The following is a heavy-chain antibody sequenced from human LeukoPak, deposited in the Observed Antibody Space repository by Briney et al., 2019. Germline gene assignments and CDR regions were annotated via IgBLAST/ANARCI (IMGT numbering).Heavy chain of an antibody. J-gene: IGHJ4*02. D-gene: IGHD5-18*01. CDR3: AKDHKGGIQLWSQGSYYFDY. Sequence: KPGGSLRLSCAASGFTFSSYAMSWVRQAPGKGLEWVSAISGSGGSTYYADSVKGRFTISRDNSKNTLYLQMNSLRAEDTAVYYCAKDHKGGIQLWSQGSYYFDYWGQGTLVTVSS. CDR2: ISGSGGST. CDR1: GFTFSSYA. V-gene: IGHV3-23*01.